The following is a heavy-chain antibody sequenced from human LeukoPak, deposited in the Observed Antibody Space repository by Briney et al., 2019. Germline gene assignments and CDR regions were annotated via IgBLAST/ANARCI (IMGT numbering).Heavy chain of an antibody. D-gene: IGHD3-16*02. CDR3: ARGRIGYDYVWGSYRNVGLGY. CDR1: GGSISSSSYY. V-gene: IGHV4-39*07. CDR2: IYYSGST. Sequence: PSETLSLTCTVSGGSISSSSYYWGWIRQPPGKGLEWIGSIYYSGSTYYNPSLKSRVTISVDTSKNQFSLKLSSVTAADTAVYYCARGRIGYDYVWGSYRNVGLGYWGQGTLVTVSS. J-gene: IGHJ4*02.